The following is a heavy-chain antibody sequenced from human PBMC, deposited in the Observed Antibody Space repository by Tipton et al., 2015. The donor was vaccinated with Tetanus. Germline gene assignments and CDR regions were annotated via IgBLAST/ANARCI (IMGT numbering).Heavy chain of an antibody. J-gene: IGHJ5*02. V-gene: IGHV4-39*01. CDR3: SRTEVNWFDP. CDR1: GGSISSGTFY. CDR2: IYYTGTT. Sequence: TLSLTCTVSGGSISSGTFYWDWPRQPPGKPLEWIGNIYYTGTTLQNPSLKGRVTMSLDRSKNQFYLKLRSVTAEDTAVYYCSRTEVNWFDPWGQGTLVTVSS.